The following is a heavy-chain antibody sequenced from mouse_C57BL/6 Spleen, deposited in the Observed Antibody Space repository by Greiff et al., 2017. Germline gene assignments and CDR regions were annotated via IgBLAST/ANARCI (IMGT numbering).Heavy chain of an antibody. CDR1: GYTFTDYE. CDR2: IDPETGGT. D-gene: IGHD1-1*01. V-gene: IGHV1-15*01. J-gene: IGHJ2*01. CDR3: TRSHYGSSYGYFDY. Sequence: QVQLKESGAELVRPGASVTLSCKASGYTFTDYEMHWVKQTPVHGLEWIGAIDPETGGTAYNQKFKGKAILTADKSSSTAYMELRSLTSEDSAVYYCTRSHYGSSYGYFDYWGQGTTLTVSS.